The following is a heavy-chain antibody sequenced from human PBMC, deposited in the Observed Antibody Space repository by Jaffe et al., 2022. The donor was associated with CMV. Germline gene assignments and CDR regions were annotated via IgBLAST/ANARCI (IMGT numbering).Heavy chain of an antibody. V-gene: IGHV4-59*08. CDR3: ATSSYSSGYYYYAFDI. D-gene: IGHD3-22*01. J-gene: IGHJ3*02. Sequence: QVQLQESGPGLVKPSETLSLTCTVSGGSISSYYWSWIRQPPGKGLEWIGYIYYSGSINYNPSLESRVTISVDTSKNQFSLKLSSVTAADTAVYYCATSSYSSGYYYYAFDIWGQGTMVTVSS. CDR2: IYYSGSI. CDR1: GGSISSYY.